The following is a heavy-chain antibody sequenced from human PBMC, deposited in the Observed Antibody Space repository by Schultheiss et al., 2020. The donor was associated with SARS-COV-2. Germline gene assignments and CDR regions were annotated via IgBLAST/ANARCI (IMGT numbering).Heavy chain of an antibody. J-gene: IGHJ4*02. CDR3: ARASGIVGAFDY. Sequence: SETLSLTCTVSGGSISSYYWSWIRQPPGKGLEWIGSIYYSGSTNYNPSLKSRVTISVDTSKNQFSLKLSSVTAADTAVYYCARASGIVGAFDYWGQGTLVTVSS. CDR1: GGSISSYY. D-gene: IGHD1-26*01. V-gene: IGHV4-59*01. CDR2: IYYSGST.